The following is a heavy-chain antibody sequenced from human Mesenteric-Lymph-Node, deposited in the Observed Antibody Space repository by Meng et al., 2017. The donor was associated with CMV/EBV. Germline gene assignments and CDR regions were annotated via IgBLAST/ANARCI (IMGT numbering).Heavy chain of an antibody. CDR3: ARGDGYNSYYYYYGMDV. V-gene: IGHV1-2*02. Sequence: ASVKVSCKASGYTFTGYYMHWVRQAPGQGLEWMGWINPNSGGTNYAQKFQGRVTMTRDTSISTAYMELSRLRSDDTAVYYCARGDGYNSYYYYYGMDVWGQGTTVTVSS. CDR2: INPNSGGT. CDR1: GYTFTGYY. D-gene: IGHD5-24*01. J-gene: IGHJ6*02.